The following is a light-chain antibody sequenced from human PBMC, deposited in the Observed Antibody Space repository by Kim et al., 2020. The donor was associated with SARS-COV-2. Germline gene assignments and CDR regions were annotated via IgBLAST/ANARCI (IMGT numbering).Light chain of an antibody. J-gene: IGLJ1*01. CDR2: DVS. Sequence: GQSITIACTGSSSDVGGYNYVSWYQQHPGKAPKIMIYDVSKRTSGVSNRFSGSKSGNTASLTISGLQAEDEADYYCSSYTSSSTWVFGTGTKVTVL. V-gene: IGLV2-14*04. CDR3: SSYTSSSTWV. CDR1: SSDVGGYNY.